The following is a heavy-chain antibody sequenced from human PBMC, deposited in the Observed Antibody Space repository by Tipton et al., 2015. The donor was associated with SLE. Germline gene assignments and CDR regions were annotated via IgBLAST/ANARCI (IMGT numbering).Heavy chain of an antibody. CDR3: ARVTVVVIAPDY. CDR2: IYYSGST. J-gene: IGHJ4*02. Sequence: TLSLTCTVSGGSISSYYWSWIRQPPGKGLGWIGYIYYSGSTNYNPSLKSRVTISVDTSKNQFSLKLSSVTAADTAVYYCARVTVVVIAPDYWGQGTLVTVSS. CDR1: GGSISSYY. V-gene: IGHV4-59*08. D-gene: IGHD2-21*01.